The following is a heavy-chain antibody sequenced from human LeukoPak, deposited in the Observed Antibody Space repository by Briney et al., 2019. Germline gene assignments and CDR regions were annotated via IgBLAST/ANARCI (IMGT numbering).Heavy chain of an antibody. Sequence: KSSETLSLTCTVSGGSISSYYWSWIRQPPGKGLEWIGYIYYSRSTNYNPSLKSRVTISVDTSKNQFSLNLSSVTAADTAVYYCARHARGTGYFDYWGQGTLVTVSS. CDR2: IYYSRST. V-gene: IGHV4-59*08. J-gene: IGHJ4*02. CDR1: GGSISSYY. CDR3: ARHARGTGYFDY. D-gene: IGHD3/OR15-3a*01.